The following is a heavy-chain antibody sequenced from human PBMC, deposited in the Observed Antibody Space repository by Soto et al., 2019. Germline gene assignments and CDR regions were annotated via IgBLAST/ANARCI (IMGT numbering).Heavy chain of an antibody. Sequence: PSETLSLTCAVYGGSFSGYYWSWIRQPPGKGLEWIGEISHSGSTNYNPSLKSRVTISVDTSKNQFSLKLSSVTAADTAVYYCARGDFWSGYMGLDYWGQGTLVTVSS. CDR1: GGSFSGYY. J-gene: IGHJ4*02. CDR2: ISHSGST. CDR3: ARGDFWSGYMGLDY. V-gene: IGHV4-34*01. D-gene: IGHD3-3*01.